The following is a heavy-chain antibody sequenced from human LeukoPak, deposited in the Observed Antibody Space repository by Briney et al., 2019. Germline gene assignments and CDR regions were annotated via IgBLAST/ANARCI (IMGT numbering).Heavy chain of an antibody. Sequence: RASVKVSCKASGGTFSSYAISWVRQAPGQGLEWMGGIIPIFGTANYAQKFQGRVTITTDESTSTAYMELSSLRSEHTAVYYCATRDRWLQFPFDYWGQGTLVTVSS. CDR2: IIPIFGTA. D-gene: IGHD5-24*01. J-gene: IGHJ4*02. CDR3: ATRDRWLQFPFDY. V-gene: IGHV1-69*05. CDR1: GGTFSSYA.